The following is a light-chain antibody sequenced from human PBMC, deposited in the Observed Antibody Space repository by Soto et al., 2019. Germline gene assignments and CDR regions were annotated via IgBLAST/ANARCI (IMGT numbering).Light chain of an antibody. CDR3: QQRSNLIT. Sequence: EIFLTQSPDTLSLTPGERATLSCRASQSVSSDLAWYHQKPGQAPRLLIYDASNRATGIPARFSGSGSGTDFTLTISSLEPEDFAVYYCQQRSNLITFGQGTRLEIK. CDR1: QSVSSD. V-gene: IGKV3-11*01. J-gene: IGKJ5*01. CDR2: DAS.